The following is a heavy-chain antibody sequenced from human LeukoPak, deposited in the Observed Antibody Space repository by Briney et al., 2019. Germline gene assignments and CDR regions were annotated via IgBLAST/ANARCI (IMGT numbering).Heavy chain of an antibody. V-gene: IGHV3-21*01. CDR3: ARGIAAPIDY. CDR2: ISSSSSYI. J-gene: IGHJ4*02. Sequence: PGGSLRLSCAASGFTFSSYSMNWVRQAPGKGLEWVSSISSSSSYIYYADSVKGRFTISRDNAKNSLYLQMNSPRAEDRAVYYCARGIAAPIDYWGQGTLVTVSS. D-gene: IGHD6-13*01. CDR1: GFTFSSYS.